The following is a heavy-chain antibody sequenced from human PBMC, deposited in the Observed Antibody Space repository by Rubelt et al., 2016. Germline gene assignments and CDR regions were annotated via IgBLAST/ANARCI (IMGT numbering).Heavy chain of an antibody. CDR3: ARRPSNYGFYYYYMDV. J-gene: IGHJ6*03. Sequence: QMQLQESGPGLVRPSETLSLTCTISRGSVTTGAHYWGWIRQPPGKRLEWIGSIHYRGTAIYNPSLKRRVTMSVDTSKNQYSLKWSSVTAADTAVDYCARRPSNYGFYYYYMDVWGKGTTVTVSS. CDR1: RGSVTTGAHY. V-gene: IGHV4-39*07. D-gene: IGHD3/OR15-3a*01. CDR2: IHYRGTA.